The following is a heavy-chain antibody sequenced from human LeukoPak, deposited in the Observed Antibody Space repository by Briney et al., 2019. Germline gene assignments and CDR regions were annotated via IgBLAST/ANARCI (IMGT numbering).Heavy chain of an antibody. Sequence: ASVKVSCKASGYTFTGYYMHWVRQAPGQGLEWMGWINPNSGGTNYAQKFQGRVTMTRDTSISTAYMELSRLRSDDTAVCYCAMPLAAAGSIEVPGYWGQGTLVTVSS. CDR3: AMPLAAAGSIEVPGY. V-gene: IGHV1-2*02. CDR2: INPNSGGT. J-gene: IGHJ4*02. D-gene: IGHD6-13*01. CDR1: GYTFTGYY.